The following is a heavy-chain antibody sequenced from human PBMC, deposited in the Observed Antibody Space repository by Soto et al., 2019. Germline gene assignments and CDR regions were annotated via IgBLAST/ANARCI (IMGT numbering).Heavy chain of an antibody. Sequence: PGGSLRLSCAASGFTFSGSAMHWVRQASGKGLEWVGRIRSKANSYATAYAASVKGRFTISRDDSKNTAYLQMNSLRDGDTAVYYCARVPGIAAAATYYYAMDVWRQRTTVTVSS. CDR2: IRSKANSYAT. V-gene: IGHV3-73*01. D-gene: IGHD6-13*01. J-gene: IGHJ6*02. CDR1: GFTFSGSA. CDR3: ARVPGIAAAATYYYAMDV.